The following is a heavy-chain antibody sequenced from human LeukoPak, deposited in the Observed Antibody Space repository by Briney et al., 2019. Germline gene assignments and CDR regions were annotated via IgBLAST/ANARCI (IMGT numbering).Heavy chain of an antibody. CDR1: GGSISSSNW. Sequence: PSGTLSLTCAVSGGSISSSNWWSWVRQPPGKGLEWIGEIYHSGSTYYNPSLKSRVTISVDTSKNQFSLKLSSVTAADTAVYYCARSGDSSSWYLYYYYYGMDVWGQGTTVTVSS. CDR3: ARSGDSSSWYLYYYYYGMDV. V-gene: IGHV4-4*02. CDR2: IYHSGST. J-gene: IGHJ6*02. D-gene: IGHD6-13*01.